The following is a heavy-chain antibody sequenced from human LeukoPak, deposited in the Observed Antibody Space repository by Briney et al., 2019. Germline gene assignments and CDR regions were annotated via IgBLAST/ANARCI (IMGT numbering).Heavy chain of an antibody. CDR3: AKLGY. CDR2: IRYDGSNK. J-gene: IGHJ4*02. CDR1: GFTFSSYG. Sequence: GGSLILSCAASGFTFSSYGMHWVRQAPGKGLEWVAFIRYDGSNKYYADSVKGRFTISRDNSKNTLYLQMNGLRAEDTAVYYCAKLGYWGQGTLVTVSS. V-gene: IGHV3-30*02.